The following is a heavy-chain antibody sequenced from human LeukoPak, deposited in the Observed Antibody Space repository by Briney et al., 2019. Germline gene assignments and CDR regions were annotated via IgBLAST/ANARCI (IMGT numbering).Heavy chain of an antibody. CDR3: ARCALYGLPVSPDY. CDR1: GYSFPSYW. CDR2: IYPGDSDT. Sequence: GESLKISCKVSGYSFPSYWITWVRQVPGKGLEWMGIIYPGDSDTRYSPSFQGQVTISADKSISTAYLQWSSLKASDTAMYYCARCALYGLPVSPDYWGQGTLVTVSS. J-gene: IGHJ4*02. D-gene: IGHD3-10*01. V-gene: IGHV5-51*01.